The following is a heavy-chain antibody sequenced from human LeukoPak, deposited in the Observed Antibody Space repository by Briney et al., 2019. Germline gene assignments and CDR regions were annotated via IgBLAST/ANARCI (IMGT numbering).Heavy chain of an antibody. V-gene: IGHV3-33*03. D-gene: IGHD3/OR15-3a*01. Sequence: GGSLRLSCAASGFTFSAYGMHWVRQAPGKGLEWVAVIWANGVTEHYADSVKGRFTISRDNSKSTLYLQMNSLTAEDTAIYYCAKGVRGYDFRYFDSWGHGTQVAVSS. CDR1: GFTFSAYG. CDR3: AKGVRGYDFRYFDS. CDR2: IWANGVTE. J-gene: IGHJ5*01.